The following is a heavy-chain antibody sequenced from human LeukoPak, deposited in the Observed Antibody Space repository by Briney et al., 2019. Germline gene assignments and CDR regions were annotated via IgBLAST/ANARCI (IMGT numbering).Heavy chain of an antibody. D-gene: IGHD5-24*01. CDR2: MSFDGNFE. Sequence: GGSLRLSCAASGFHFADYSLHWVRQAPGKGLEWVALMSFDGNFENFADSVRGRFTISRDTAMNTLYLHMGSLGVEVSAVYFCARVGETGTVTMELDLWGQGVLVTVSS. CDR3: ARVGETGTVTMELDL. V-gene: IGHV3-30*04. CDR1: GFHFADYS. J-gene: IGHJ1*01.